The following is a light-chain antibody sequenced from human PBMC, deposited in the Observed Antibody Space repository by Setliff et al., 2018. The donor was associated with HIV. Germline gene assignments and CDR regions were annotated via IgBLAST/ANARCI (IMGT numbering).Light chain of an antibody. CDR1: SGDVGFYNF. J-gene: IGLJ1*01. CDR2: EVS. Sequence: SALAQPASVSGSPGQSITISCTGTSGDVGFYNFVSWYQLHPGKAPKLIIYEVSNRPSGVSNRFSGSKSGNTASLTISGLQPEDGADYYCSSYTNSVTVVFGTGTKVTVL. V-gene: IGLV2-14*01. CDR3: SSYTNSVTVV.